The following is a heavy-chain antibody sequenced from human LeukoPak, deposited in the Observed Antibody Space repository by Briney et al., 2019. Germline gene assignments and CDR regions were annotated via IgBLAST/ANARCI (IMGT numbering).Heavy chain of an antibody. Sequence: SETLSLTCAVYGGSFSGYYWSWIRQPPGKGLEWIWEINHSGSTNYNPSLKSRVTISVDTSKNQFSLKLSSVTAADTAVYYCARGGYCSSTSCYTLDYWGQGTLVTVSS. D-gene: IGHD2-2*02. CDR1: GGSFSGYY. CDR3: ARGGYCSSTSCYTLDY. CDR2: INHSGST. V-gene: IGHV4-34*01. J-gene: IGHJ4*02.